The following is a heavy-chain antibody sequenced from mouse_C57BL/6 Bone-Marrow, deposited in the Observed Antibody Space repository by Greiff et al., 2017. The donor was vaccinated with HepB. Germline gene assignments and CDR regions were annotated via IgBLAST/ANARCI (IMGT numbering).Heavy chain of an antibody. D-gene: IGHD2-2*01. Sequence: DVMLVESGEGLVKPGGSLKLSCAASGFTFSSYAMSWVRQTPEKRLEWVAYISSGGDYIYYADTVKGRFTISRDNARNTLYLQMSSLKSEDTAMYYCTREGGYVAYWGQGTLVTVSA. V-gene: IGHV5-9-1*02. CDR1: GFTFSSYA. CDR2: ISSGGDYI. CDR3: TREGGYVAY. J-gene: IGHJ3*01.